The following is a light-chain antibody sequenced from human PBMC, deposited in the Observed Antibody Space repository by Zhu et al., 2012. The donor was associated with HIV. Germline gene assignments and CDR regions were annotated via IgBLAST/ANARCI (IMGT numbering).Light chain of an antibody. CDR1: QSVSSNY. CDR2: GAS. Sequence: EIVLTRSPGTLSLSPGERATLSCRASQSVSSNYLAWYQQKPGQAPRLLIYGASSRATGIPDRFSGSGFGTDFTLTISRLEPEDFAVYYCQQYGSSPTFGGGPRWRSN. CDR3: QQYGSSPT. V-gene: IGKV3-20*01. J-gene: IGKJ4*01.